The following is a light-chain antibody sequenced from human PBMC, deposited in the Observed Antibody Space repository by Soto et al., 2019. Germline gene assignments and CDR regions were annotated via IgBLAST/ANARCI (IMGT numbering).Light chain of an antibody. Sequence: EIELTQSPTTLSLSPGERAPLSRRASQSVSSSLAWYQQKHGQAPRLLISDTSNRATGIPARFSGSGSGTDFTLTISSLEPEDFAVYYCQQRSDWRITFGQGTRLEIK. V-gene: IGKV3-11*01. J-gene: IGKJ5*01. CDR3: QQRSDWRIT. CDR1: QSVSSS. CDR2: DTS.